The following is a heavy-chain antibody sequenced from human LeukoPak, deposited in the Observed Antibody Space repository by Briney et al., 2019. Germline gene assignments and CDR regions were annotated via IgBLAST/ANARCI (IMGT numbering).Heavy chain of an antibody. CDR2: ISGSGGSI. V-gene: IGHV3-23*01. J-gene: IGHJ6*03. CDR3: AKSGTSLNSYSYYMDV. Sequence: GGSLRLSCAAPVYTLRINTICCGPDAPQRGRGGGSSISGSGGSIYYADSVKGRFTISRDTSKNTLYLQMNSLRAEDTAVYYCAKSGTSLNSYSYYMDVWGKGTTVTAS. CDR1: VYTLRINT. D-gene: IGHD6-13*01.